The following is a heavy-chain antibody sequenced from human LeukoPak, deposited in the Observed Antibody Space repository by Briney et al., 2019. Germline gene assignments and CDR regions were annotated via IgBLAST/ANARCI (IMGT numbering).Heavy chain of an antibody. J-gene: IGHJ4*02. CDR1: GGSISSGGYY. CDR3: ARDSGRCGTVDY. V-gene: IGHV4-31*03. CDR2: IYHSGSA. Sequence: PSQTLSLTCTVSGGSISSGGYYWSWIRQHPGKGLEWIGYIYHSGSAYYNPSLQSRATISVDTSKNQFSLKVSSVTAADTAVYYCARDSGRCGTVDYWGQGTLVTVSS. D-gene: IGHD1-14*01.